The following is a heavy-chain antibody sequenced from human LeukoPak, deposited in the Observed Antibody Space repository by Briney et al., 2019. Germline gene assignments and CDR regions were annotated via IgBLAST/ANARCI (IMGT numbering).Heavy chain of an antibody. D-gene: IGHD3-10*01. Sequence: PGRSLRLSCSASGFTFDDYAMHWVRQAPGKGLEWVSGITWNTYSMGYVDSVKGRFTISRDNAKNSLYLQMNSLREEDTAVYYCAKDSRKWSGETQYYGMDVWGQGTTVIVSS. CDR1: GFTFDDYA. CDR2: ITWNTYSM. J-gene: IGHJ6*02. V-gene: IGHV3-9*01. CDR3: AKDSRKWSGETQYYGMDV.